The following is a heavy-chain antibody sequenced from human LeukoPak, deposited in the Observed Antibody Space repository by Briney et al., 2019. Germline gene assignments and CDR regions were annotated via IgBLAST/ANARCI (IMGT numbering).Heavy chain of an antibody. CDR1: GGSFSGYY. Sequence: SETLSLTCAVYGGSFSGYYWSWIRQPPGKGLEWIGEINHSGSTNYNPSLKSRVTISVDTSKNQFSLKLSSVTAADTAVYHCARGPESIAAAGNWGQGTLVTVSS. CDR3: ARGPESIAAAGN. CDR2: INHSGST. V-gene: IGHV4-34*01. D-gene: IGHD6-13*01. J-gene: IGHJ1*01.